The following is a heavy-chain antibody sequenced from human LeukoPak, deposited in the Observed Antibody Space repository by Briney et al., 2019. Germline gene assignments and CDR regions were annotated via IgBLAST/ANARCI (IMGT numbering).Heavy chain of an antibody. V-gene: IGHV1-46*01. Sequence: ASVKVSCKASGYTFTSYYMHWVRQAPGQGLEWVGLINPSGGSTSYAQKFQGRVTMTRDTSTSTVYMELSSLRSEDTAVYYCAIDGSGASLILPNDDYWGQGTLVTVSS. D-gene: IGHD3-10*01. CDR2: INPSGGST. CDR1: GYTFTSYY. CDR3: AIDGSGASLILPNDDY. J-gene: IGHJ4*02.